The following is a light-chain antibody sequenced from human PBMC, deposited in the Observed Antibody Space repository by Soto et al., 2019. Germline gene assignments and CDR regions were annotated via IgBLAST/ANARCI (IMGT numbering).Light chain of an antibody. J-gene: IGLJ7*01. Sequence: SYELTQTPSVSVSPGQTASITCSGDKLGHKYVHWYQQKPGQSPVLVMYQDNKRPSGIPERFSGSNSGNTATLTISGTQAMDEADYYCQAWDSSTAVFGGGTQLTV. CDR1: KLGHKY. CDR2: QDN. CDR3: QAWDSSTAV. V-gene: IGLV3-1*01.